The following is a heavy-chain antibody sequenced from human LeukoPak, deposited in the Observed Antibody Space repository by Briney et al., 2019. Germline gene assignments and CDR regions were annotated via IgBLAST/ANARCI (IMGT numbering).Heavy chain of an antibody. V-gene: IGHV4-59*01. J-gene: IGHJ4*02. Sequence: SETLSLTCSVSGVSISDYHWIWIRQPPAKGLEWMGYFSYSGSTRYNPSLKSRVTMSVDTSKNQFSLRLISVAAADTAVYYCARMYSGTSYYFDFWGQGTLDTVSS. D-gene: IGHD1-26*01. CDR3: ARMYSGTSYYFDF. CDR1: GVSISDYH. CDR2: FSYSGST.